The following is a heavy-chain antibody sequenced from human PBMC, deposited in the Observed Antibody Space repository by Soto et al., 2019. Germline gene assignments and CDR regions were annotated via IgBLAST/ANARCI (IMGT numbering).Heavy chain of an antibody. J-gene: IGHJ6*02. CDR3: ARVVRSCSGTTCYTRADV. CDR2: IYSSGST. CDR1: GCSVSSVTHY. Sequence: QVQLQESGPGLVKPSETLSLTCTVSGCSVSSVTHYWSWIRQPPGKRLEWIGFIYSSGSTNYNPSLERRVTMSVDTSKNQFSPKRRSGIVADTAVYHCARVVRSCSGTTCYTRADVWGQGTTVTVSS. V-gene: IGHV4-61*01. D-gene: IGHD2-2*02.